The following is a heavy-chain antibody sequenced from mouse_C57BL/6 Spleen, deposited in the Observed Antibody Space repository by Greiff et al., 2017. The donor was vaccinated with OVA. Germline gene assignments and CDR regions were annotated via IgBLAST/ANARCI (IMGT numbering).Heavy chain of an antibody. V-gene: IGHV5-17*01. Sequence: EVMLVESGGGLVKPGGSLKLSCAASGFTFSDYGMHWVRQAPEKGLEWVVYISSGSSTIYYADTVKGRFTISRNNAKNTLFLQMTSLRSEYTAMYYCARRRLYYYAMDYWGQGTSVTVSS. D-gene: IGHD3-2*02. CDR3: ARRRLYYYAMDY. J-gene: IGHJ4*01. CDR2: ISSGSSTI. CDR1: GFTFSDYG.